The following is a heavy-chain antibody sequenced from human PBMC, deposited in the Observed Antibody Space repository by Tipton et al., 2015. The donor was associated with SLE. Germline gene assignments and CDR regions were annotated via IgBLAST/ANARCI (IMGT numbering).Heavy chain of an antibody. CDR3: ARAGIPPYYYYYMDV. V-gene: IGHV3-30*04. CDR1: GFTYTNYA. D-gene: IGHD6-13*01. Sequence: SLRLSCAASGFTYTNYAVHWVRQTPGKGLEWVAVISADGNNQYYSDSVKGRFTISWDNAKNSLYLQMNSLRAEDTAVYYCARAGIPPYYYYYMDVWGKGTTVTVSS. J-gene: IGHJ6*03. CDR2: ISADGNNQ.